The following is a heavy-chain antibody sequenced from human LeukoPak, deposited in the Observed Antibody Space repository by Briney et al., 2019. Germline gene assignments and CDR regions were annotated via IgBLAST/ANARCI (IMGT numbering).Heavy chain of an antibody. Sequence: GRSPRLSCAASGFTFSSYAMHWVRQAPGKGLEWVAVTSYDGSNKYYADSVKGRFTISRDNSKNTLYLQMNSLRAEDTAVYYCARDPYYYDSSGYPYYFDYWGQGTLVTVSS. V-gene: IGHV3-30-3*01. CDR3: ARDPYYYDSSGYPYYFDY. CDR2: TSYDGSNK. J-gene: IGHJ4*02. D-gene: IGHD3-22*01. CDR1: GFTFSSYA.